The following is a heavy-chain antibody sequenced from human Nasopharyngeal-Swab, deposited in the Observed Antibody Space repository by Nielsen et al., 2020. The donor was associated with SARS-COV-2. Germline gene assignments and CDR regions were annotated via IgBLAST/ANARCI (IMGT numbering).Heavy chain of an antibody. J-gene: IGHJ4*02. D-gene: IGHD1-1*01. Sequence: GESLKISCAASGFTVSSNYMSWVRQAPGKGLEWVSVIYSGGSTYYADSVKGRFTISRDNSKNTLYLQMNSLRAEDTAVYYCAKYTKVGGTGTTSPTYDYWGQGTLVTVSS. CDR1: GFTVSSNY. V-gene: IGHV3-53*01. CDR2: IYSGGST. CDR3: AKYTKVGGTGTTSPTYDY.